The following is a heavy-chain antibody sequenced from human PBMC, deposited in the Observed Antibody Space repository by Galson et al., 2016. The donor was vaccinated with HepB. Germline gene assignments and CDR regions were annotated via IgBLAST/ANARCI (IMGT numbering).Heavy chain of an antibody. CDR2: MNPDGSAR. Sequence: SLRLSCAASGYSFWRYWMSWVRQAPGKGLEWVANMNPDGSARNYVDSVKGRFTISRDNAKNSLYLQMNSLSVGDTAVYFCAREPGADVWGQGTAVIVSS. CDR1: GYSFWRYW. CDR3: AREPGADV. V-gene: IGHV3-7*03. J-gene: IGHJ6*02. D-gene: IGHD1-26*01.